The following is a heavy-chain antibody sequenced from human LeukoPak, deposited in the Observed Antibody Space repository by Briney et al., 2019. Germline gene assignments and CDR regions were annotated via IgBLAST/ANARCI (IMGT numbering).Heavy chain of an antibody. V-gene: IGHV1-46*01. Sequence: ASVKVSCKASGYTFTSYYMHWVRQAPGQGLEWMGIIYPSGGSTSYAQKFQSRVTMTRDTSTSTVYMELSSLRSEDTAVYYCARVKGCYGSGSYLDYWGQGTLVTVSS. CDR1: GYTFTSYY. CDR2: IYPSGGST. D-gene: IGHD3-10*01. CDR3: ARVKGCYGSGSYLDY. J-gene: IGHJ4*02.